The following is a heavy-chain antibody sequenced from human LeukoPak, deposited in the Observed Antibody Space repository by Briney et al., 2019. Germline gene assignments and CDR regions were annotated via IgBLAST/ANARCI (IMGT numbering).Heavy chain of an antibody. J-gene: IGHJ4*02. CDR1: GFTFSSYS. CDR3: ARDPPHTYYYGSGSFDY. D-gene: IGHD3-10*01. CDR2: ISSSSSYI. Sequence: GGSLRLSCAASGFTFSSYSMNWVRQAPGKGLEWVSSISSSSSYIYYADSVKGRFTISRDNAKNSLYLQMNSLRAEDTAVYYCARDPPHTYYYGSGSFDYWGQGTLVTVSS. V-gene: IGHV3-21*01.